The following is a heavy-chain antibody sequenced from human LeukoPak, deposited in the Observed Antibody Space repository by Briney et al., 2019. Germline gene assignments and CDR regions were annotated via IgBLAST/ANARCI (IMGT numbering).Heavy chain of an antibody. J-gene: IGHJ5*02. CDR3: ARGAIVVVPAAGGRVWFDP. CDR2: INPNSGGT. V-gene: IGHV1-2*02. CDR1: GYTFTAYY. D-gene: IGHD2-2*01. Sequence: ASVKVSCKPSGYTFTAYYIHWVRQAPGQGLEWMGWINPNSGGTNYAQKFQGRVTMTRDTSISTAYMELSRLRSDDTAVYYCARGAIVVVPAAGGRVWFDPWGQGTLVTVSS.